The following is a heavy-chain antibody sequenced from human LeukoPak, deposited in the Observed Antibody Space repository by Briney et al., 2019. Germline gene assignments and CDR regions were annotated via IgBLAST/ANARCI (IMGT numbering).Heavy chain of an antibody. J-gene: IGHJ4*02. V-gene: IGHV1-18*01. CDR3: ARVTQTDYDFDY. CDR1: GYTFTSYG. Sequence: AASVKVSCKASGYTFTSYGISWVRQAPGQGLEWMGWISRYNTNTNYAQKLQGRVTMTTDTSASTAYMELRSLRSDDTAVYYCARVTQTDYDFDYWGQGTLVTVSS. D-gene: IGHD4-17*01. CDR2: ISRYNTNT.